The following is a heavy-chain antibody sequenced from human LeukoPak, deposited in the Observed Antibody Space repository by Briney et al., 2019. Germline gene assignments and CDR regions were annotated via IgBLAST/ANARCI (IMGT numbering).Heavy chain of an antibody. Sequence: ASVKVSCKASGYTFTGYYMHWVRQAPGQGLERMGWINPNSGGTNYAQKFQGRVTMTRDTSISTAYMELSRLRSDDTAVYYCAKTLEYYYGSGSYPSSRYYYYGMDVWGQGTTVTVSS. CDR3: AKTLEYYYGSGSYPSSRYYYYGMDV. V-gene: IGHV1-2*02. D-gene: IGHD3-10*01. J-gene: IGHJ6*02. CDR2: INPNSGGT. CDR1: GYTFTGYY.